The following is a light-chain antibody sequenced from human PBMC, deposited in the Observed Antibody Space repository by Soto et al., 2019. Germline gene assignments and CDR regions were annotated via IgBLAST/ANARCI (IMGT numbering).Light chain of an antibody. CDR1: SSNIGAGYD. CDR2: DNA. J-gene: IGLJ2*01. CDR3: QSYDSSLTAVV. V-gene: IGLV1-40*01. Sequence: QSVLTQPPSVSGAPGQRVTISCTGSSSNIGAGYDVHWYQQLPGTAPKLLIYDNANRPSGVPDRFSGSKSDTSASLAITGLQAEDEADYYCQSYDSSLTAVVFGGGTKVTVL.